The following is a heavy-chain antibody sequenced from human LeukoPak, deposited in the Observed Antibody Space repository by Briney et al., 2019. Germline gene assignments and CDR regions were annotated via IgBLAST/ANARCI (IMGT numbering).Heavy chain of an antibody. CDR3: AKSREWLVLGSIDY. Sequence: GGSLRLSCAASGFTFSSYAMSWVRQALGKGLEWVSAISGSGGSTYYADSVKGRFTISRDNSKNTLYLQMNSLRAEDTAVYYCAKSREWLVLGSIDYWGQGTLVTVSS. J-gene: IGHJ4*02. V-gene: IGHV3-23*01. CDR1: GFTFSSYA. CDR2: ISGSGGST. D-gene: IGHD6-19*01.